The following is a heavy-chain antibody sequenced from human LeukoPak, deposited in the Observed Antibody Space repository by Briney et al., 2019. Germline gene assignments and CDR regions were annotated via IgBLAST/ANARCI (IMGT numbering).Heavy chain of an antibody. CDR3: ARARGITMIVVANNWFDP. CDR2: INPSGDNT. CDR1: GYTFTSYY. Sequence: GASVKVSCKASGYTFTSYYMYWVRQAPGQGLEWMGIINPSGDNTNYAQKFQGRVTMTRDMSTTTVYMELSSLRSEDTAVYYCARARGITMIVVANNWFDPWGQGTLVTVSS. D-gene: IGHD3-22*01. J-gene: IGHJ5*02. V-gene: IGHV1-46*01.